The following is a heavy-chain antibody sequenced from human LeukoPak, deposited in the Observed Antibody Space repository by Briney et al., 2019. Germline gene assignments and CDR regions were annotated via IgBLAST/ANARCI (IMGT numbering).Heavy chain of an antibody. CDR1: GYTLTGYY. J-gene: IGHJ5*02. CDR3: ARKASGWYGDNWFDP. CDR2: INPNSGGT. Sequence: ASVKVSCKASGYTLTGYYMHWVRQAPGQGLEWMGWINPNSGGTNYAQKFQGRVTMTRDTSISTAYMELSRLRSDDTAVYYCARKASGWYGDNWFDPWGQGTLVTVSS. V-gene: IGHV1-2*02. D-gene: IGHD6-19*01.